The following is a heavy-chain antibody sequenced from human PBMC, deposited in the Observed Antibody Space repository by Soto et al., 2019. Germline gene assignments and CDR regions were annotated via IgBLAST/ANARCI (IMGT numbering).Heavy chain of an antibody. V-gene: IGHV3-74*01. CDR1: GFPFRSYW. Sequence: EVQLVESGGGLVRPGGPRRLSCAPSGFPFRSYWMHWVRQVPGKGLVGVSRIKSDGSRTAYPDSVKGRFTISRDNGKNTLYLHMNSLRADDTAVYYCARDGLISVAGVDFDYWGRGTLVTVSS. J-gene: IGHJ4*02. CDR2: IKSDGSRT. CDR3: ARDGLISVAGVDFDY. D-gene: IGHD6-13*01.